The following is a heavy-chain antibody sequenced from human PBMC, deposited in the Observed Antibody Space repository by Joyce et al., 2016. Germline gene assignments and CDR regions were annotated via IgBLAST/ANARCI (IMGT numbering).Heavy chain of an antibody. V-gene: IGHV4-34*02. CDR2: IHFTGAT. D-gene: IGHD3-16*01. J-gene: IGHJ4*02. CDR3: ARGTDYVWVSP. CDR1: GASFTCDPYW. Sequence: QVQLQQWGAGLLKPSETLSLTCGVYGASFTCDPYWFSWIRQSPEKGLEWIGEIHFTGATNYNPSFKSRVTMSVDTSKSQFFRKWTSMTAADTAVYYCARGTDYVWVSPWGQGTLVTVAS.